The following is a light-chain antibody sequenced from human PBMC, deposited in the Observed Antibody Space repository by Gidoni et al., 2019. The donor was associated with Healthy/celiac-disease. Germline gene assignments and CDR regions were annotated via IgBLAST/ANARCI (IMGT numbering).Light chain of an antibody. CDR1: KLGDKY. V-gene: IGLV3-1*01. J-gene: IGLJ1*01. Sequence: SYEPTQQPPVSVSPGKTASTTCAGDKLGDKYACWYQQTPGQSPVLVLYQDSKRPSGIPERFSGSNSGNTATLTISGTQAMDEADYYGQAWDSSPAVFGTGTKVTVL. CDR2: QDS. CDR3: QAWDSSPAV.